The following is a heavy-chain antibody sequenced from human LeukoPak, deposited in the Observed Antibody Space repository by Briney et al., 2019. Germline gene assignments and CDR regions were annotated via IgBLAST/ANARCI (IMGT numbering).Heavy chain of an antibody. V-gene: IGHV4-31*03. Sequence: SQTLSLTCNVSGGSLTRAGNSWSWIRQHPGKGLEWIGYMYHSGTSYYNPSLQNRVIISVDTSQNQISLNLRSVTAADTAVYFCARVARDVRAFDLWGQGTLVTVSS. D-gene: IGHD5-24*01. CDR2: MYHSGTS. CDR3: ARVARDVRAFDL. J-gene: IGHJ3*01. CDR1: GGSLTRAGNS.